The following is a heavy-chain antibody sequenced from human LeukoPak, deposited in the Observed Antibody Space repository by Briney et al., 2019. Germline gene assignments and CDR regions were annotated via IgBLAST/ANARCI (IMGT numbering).Heavy chain of an antibody. CDR1: GYTFTGYY. V-gene: IGHV1-2*02. Sequence: GAAVTVSCKASGYTFTGYYMHWVRQAPGQGLEWMGWINPNSGGTNYAQKFQGRVTMTRDTSISTAYMELSRLRSDDTAAYYCARDWRMMYCSGGSCYGLDYWGQGTLVTVSS. J-gene: IGHJ4*02. D-gene: IGHD2-15*01. CDR3: ARDWRMMYCSGGSCYGLDY. CDR2: INPNSGGT.